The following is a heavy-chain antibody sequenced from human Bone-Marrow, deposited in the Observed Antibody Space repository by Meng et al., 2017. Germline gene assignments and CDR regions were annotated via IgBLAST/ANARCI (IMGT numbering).Heavy chain of an antibody. CDR1: GGSISSIDW. D-gene: IGHD6-19*01. J-gene: IGHJ4*02. Sequence: QVQLQGPGPGLVTPSGTRSLTCVVSGGSISSIDWWGWVRQPPGKGLEWIGEIYHGGDTNYNPSLKSRVTIAIDKSKNQFSLKLSSVTAADTAVYYCASWIYSCGWQWGQGALVTVSS. CDR3: ASWIYSCGWQ. V-gene: IGHV4/OR15-8*02. CDR2: IYHGGDT.